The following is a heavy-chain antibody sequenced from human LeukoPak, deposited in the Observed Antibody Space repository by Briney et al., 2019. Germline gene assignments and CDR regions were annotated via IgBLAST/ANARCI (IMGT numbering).Heavy chain of an antibody. J-gene: IGHJ4*02. CDR3: ARGLMHSRTSYDY. CDR2: MDPNRGTT. D-gene: IGHD6-13*01. Sequence: ASVKVSCKASGYPFSTSEINWVRKAAGQGLQWMGWMDPNRGTTGYAQKFQGRVAMTKSTSISTAYMELSSLRPDDTAVYYCARGLMHSRTSYDYWGQGTLVTVSS. CDR1: GYPFSTSE. V-gene: IGHV1-8*02.